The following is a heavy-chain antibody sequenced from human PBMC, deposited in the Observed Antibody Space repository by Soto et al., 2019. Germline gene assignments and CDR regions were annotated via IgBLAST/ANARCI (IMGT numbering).Heavy chain of an antibody. J-gene: IGHJ4*02. CDR3: ARHEDSSGWYYFDY. CDR1: GGSISSSSYY. CDR2: IYYSGST. Sequence: SETLSLTCTVSGGSISSSSYYWGWIRQPPGKGLEWIGSIYYSGSTYYNPSLKSRVTISVDTSKNQFSLKLSSVTAADTVVYYCARHEDSSGWYYFDYWGQGTLVTVSS. V-gene: IGHV4-39*01. D-gene: IGHD6-19*01.